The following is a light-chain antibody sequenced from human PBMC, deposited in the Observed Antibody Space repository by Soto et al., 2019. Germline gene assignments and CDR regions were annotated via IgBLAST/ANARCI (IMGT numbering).Light chain of an antibody. CDR1: NSNIGADYE. CDR3: QSFDSSLTGPI. Sequence: QSVLTQPPSVSGAPGQRVTISCTGSNSNIGADYEVHWYQQFPGTAPKLLISNNTNRPSGVPDRFSGSRSGTSASLAITGRQSEDEADYYCQSFDSSLTGPILGVGTKVTVL. CDR2: NNT. V-gene: IGLV1-40*01. J-gene: IGLJ2*01.